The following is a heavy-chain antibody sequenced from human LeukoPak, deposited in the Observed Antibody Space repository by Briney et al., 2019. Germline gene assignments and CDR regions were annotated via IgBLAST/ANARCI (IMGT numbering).Heavy chain of an antibody. CDR2: INPNSGGT. CDR1: GYTFTGYY. CDR3: ARVTTVTANSFDP. J-gene: IGHJ5*02. Sequence: ASVKVSCKASGYTFTGYYMHWVRQAPGQGLEWMGWINPNSGGTNYAQKFQGRVTMTRDTSISTAYMELSRLRSDDTAVYYCARVTTVTANSFDPWGQGTLVTVSS. D-gene: IGHD4-11*01. V-gene: IGHV1-2*02.